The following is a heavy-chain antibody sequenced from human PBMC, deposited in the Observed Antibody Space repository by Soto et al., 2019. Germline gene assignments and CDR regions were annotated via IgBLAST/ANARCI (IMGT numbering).Heavy chain of an antibody. CDR3: ARAVPRFMGYYGMDV. Sequence: SETLSLTCAVYGGSFSGYYWIWIRQPPGKGLEWIGEINHSGSTNYNPSLKSRVTISVDTSKNQFSLKLSSVTAADAAVYYCARAVPRFMGYYGMDVWGQGTTVTVSS. D-gene: IGHD3-3*01. V-gene: IGHV4-34*01. CDR2: INHSGST. J-gene: IGHJ6*02. CDR1: GGSFSGYY.